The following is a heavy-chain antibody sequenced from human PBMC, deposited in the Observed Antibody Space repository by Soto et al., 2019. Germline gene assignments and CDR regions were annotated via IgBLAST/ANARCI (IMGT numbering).Heavy chain of an antibody. CDR2: INHSEST. Sequence: QVQLQQWGAGLLKPSETLSLTCAVYGGSFSGYYWSWIRQPPGKGLEWIGEINHSESTNYNPSLKRRVTISVDTSKNQFSLKLSSVTAADTAVYYCARGQRARVGYFDYWGQGTLVTVSS. CDR1: GGSFSGYY. J-gene: IGHJ4*02. CDR3: ARGQRARVGYFDY. V-gene: IGHV4-34*01. D-gene: IGHD5-18*01.